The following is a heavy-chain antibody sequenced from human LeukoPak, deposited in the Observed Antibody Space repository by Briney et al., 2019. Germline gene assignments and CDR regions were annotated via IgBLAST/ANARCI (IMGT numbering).Heavy chain of an antibody. CDR1: GGSISSSSYY. D-gene: IGHD5-24*01. V-gene: IGHV4-39*01. J-gene: IGHJ4*02. Sequence: PSETLSLTCTVSGGSISSSSYYWGWIRQPPGKGLEWIGSIYYSGSTYYNPSLKSRVTISVDTSKNQFSLKLSSVTAADTAVYYCARGGRDAPAKWGQGTLVTVSS. CDR2: IYYSGST. CDR3: ARGGRDAPAK.